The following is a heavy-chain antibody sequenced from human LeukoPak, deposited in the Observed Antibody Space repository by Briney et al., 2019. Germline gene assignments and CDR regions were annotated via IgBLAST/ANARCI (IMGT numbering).Heavy chain of an antibody. CDR1: SGSISSYF. J-gene: IGHJ4*02. Sequence: TSETLSLTCTVSSGSISSYFWGWVRQPPGKGLEWIGRIYTTGTTPYHPSLKSRVTMSIDTSTNQFSLNLRSMTAADTAVYYCGRQGYTASHYFLDFWSQGTLVAVS. CDR2: IYTTGTT. CDR3: GRQGYTASHYFLDF. D-gene: IGHD2-2*02. V-gene: IGHV4-4*07.